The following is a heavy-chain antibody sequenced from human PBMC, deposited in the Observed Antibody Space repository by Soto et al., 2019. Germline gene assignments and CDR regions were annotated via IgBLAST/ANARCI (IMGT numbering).Heavy chain of an antibody. D-gene: IGHD5-12*01. Sequence: QVQLQQWGAGLLKPSETLSLTCAVYGGSFSGYYWSWIRQPPGKGLEWIGEINHSGSTNYNPSLKSRVTISVDTSKNQFSLKRSSVTAADTAVYYCARDGRGWLRFIFDYWGQGTLVTVSS. V-gene: IGHV4-34*01. CDR3: ARDGRGWLRFIFDY. CDR2: INHSGST. CDR1: GGSFSGYY. J-gene: IGHJ4*02.